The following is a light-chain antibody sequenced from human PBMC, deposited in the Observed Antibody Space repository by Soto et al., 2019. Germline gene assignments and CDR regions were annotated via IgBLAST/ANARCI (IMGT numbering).Light chain of an antibody. CDR2: DAF. Sequence: EIVLTQSPGTLSLSPGERATLSCRASQSVSSNHLAWYQQKPGQAPRLLIYDAFNRATGIPARFSGSGSGTDFTLTISSLEPEDFAVYYCQQRSKWPLTFGGGTKVDIK. V-gene: IGKV3-11*01. CDR3: QQRSKWPLT. J-gene: IGKJ4*01. CDR1: QSVSSN.